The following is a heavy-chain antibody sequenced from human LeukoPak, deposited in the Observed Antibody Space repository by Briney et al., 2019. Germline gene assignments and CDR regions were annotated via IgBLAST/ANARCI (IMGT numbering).Heavy chain of an antibody. CDR2: IYHSGTT. CDR1: GGSISIGGYS. J-gene: IGHJ4*02. Sequence: SETLSLTCAVSGGSISIGGYSWSWIRQPPGKGLEWIGYIYHSGTTYYNPSLRSRVTIFVDTSKNQFSLELNSVTAADTAAYYCASQRGYNYGYVDYWGQGTLVTVSS. CDR3: ASQRGYNYGYVDY. V-gene: IGHV4-30-2*01. D-gene: IGHD5-18*01.